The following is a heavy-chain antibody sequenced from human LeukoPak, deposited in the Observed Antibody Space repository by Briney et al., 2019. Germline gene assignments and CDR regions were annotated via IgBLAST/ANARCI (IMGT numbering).Heavy chain of an antibody. V-gene: IGHV3-23*01. CDR1: GFTFSVYA. D-gene: IGHD3-22*01. CDR3: ARSFDSSSYYSY. Sequence: PGGSLRLSCAASGFTFSVYAMSWVRQAPGRGLEWVSTLRSSDGTPFYADSVKGRFTISRDNSRSTLYLQMHSLRTEDTATYYCARSFDSSSYYSYWGQGTLVTVSS. CDR2: LRSSDGTP. J-gene: IGHJ4*02.